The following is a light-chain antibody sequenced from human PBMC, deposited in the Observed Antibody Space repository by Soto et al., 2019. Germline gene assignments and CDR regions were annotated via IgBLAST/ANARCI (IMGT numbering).Light chain of an antibody. J-gene: IGLJ1*01. CDR3: SSYTISSTYV. V-gene: IGLV2-14*01. Sequence: QSALTQPASVSGSPGQSIAISCTGTSSDVGGYNYVSWYQQHPGKAPKLMIYDVSDWPSGVSDRFSGSKSGNTASLTISGLQAEDEADYYCSSYTISSTYVFGTGTKLTVL. CDR1: SSDVGGYNY. CDR2: DVS.